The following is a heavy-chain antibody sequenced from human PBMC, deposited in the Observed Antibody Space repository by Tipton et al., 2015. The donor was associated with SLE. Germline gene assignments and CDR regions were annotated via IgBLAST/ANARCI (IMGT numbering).Heavy chain of an antibody. D-gene: IGHD2-15*01. CDR3: ARVARGGFDY. CDR2: IYYSGRT. CDR1: GGSISSHY. Sequence: GLVKPSETLSLTCTVSGGSISSHYWSWIRQSPGKGLEWIGDIYYSGRTTYSPSLKSRVTMSVDTSQNQFSLNLSSVTAADTAVYFCARVARGGFDYWGQGTLVTVSS. V-gene: IGHV4-59*11. J-gene: IGHJ4*02.